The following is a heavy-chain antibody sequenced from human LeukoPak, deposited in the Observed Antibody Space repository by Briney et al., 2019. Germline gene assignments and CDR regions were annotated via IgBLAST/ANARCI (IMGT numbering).Heavy chain of an antibody. CDR2: IRYNGFSR. CDR1: GFNFSTYG. D-gene: IGHD3-16*01. V-gene: IGHV3-30*02. Sequence: PGGSLRLSCAASGFNFSTYGMHWVRQAPGRGLEWVAFIRYNGFSRYYADSVKGRFIISRDNSKNTLYLYMNSLRAEDTAVYYCARGHVFGFDYYYYLDVWGKGTTVAVSS. J-gene: IGHJ6*03. CDR3: ARGHVFGFDYYYYLDV.